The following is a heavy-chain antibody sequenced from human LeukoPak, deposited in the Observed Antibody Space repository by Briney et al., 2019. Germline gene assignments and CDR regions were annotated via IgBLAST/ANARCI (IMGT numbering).Heavy chain of an antibody. CDR2: INHSGGT. CDR3: ASERSGDQDY. Sequence: PSETLSLTCAVYGGSFSGYSWNWIRQPPVKGLEWIGEINHSGGTNYNPSLKSRVTISVDTSKKQFSLKLSSVTAADTAVYYCASERSGDQDYWGQGTLVTVSS. V-gene: IGHV4-34*01. J-gene: IGHJ4*02. CDR1: GGSFSGYS. D-gene: IGHD4-17*01.